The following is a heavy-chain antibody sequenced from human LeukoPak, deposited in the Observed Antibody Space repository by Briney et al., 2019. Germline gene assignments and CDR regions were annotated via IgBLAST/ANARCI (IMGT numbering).Heavy chain of an antibody. Sequence: SETLSLTCTVSGGSTSSYYWSWIRQPPGKGLEWIGYIYYSGSTNYNPSLKSRVTISVDTSKNQFSLKLSSVTAADTAVYYCASDYDSSGYYFHWGQGTLVTVSS. CDR1: GGSTSSYY. CDR2: IYYSGST. J-gene: IGHJ4*02. D-gene: IGHD3-22*01. V-gene: IGHV4-59*01. CDR3: ASDYDSSGYYFH.